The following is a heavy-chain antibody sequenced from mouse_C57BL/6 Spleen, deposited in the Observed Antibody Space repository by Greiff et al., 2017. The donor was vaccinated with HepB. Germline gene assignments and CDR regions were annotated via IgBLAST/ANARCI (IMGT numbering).Heavy chain of an antibody. CDR3: ARGWEDAMDY. D-gene: IGHD1-1*02. CDR1: GYTFTDYY. Sequence: VQLQQSGPELVKPGASVKISCKASGYTFTDYYMNWVKQSHGKSLEWIGDINPNNGGTSYNQKFKGKATLTVDKSSSTAYMELRSLTSEDSAVYYCARGWEDAMDYWGQGTSVTVSS. CDR2: INPNNGGT. V-gene: IGHV1-26*01. J-gene: IGHJ4*01.